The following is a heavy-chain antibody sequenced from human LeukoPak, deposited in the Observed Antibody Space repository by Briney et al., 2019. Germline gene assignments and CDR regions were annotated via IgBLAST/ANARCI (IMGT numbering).Heavy chain of an antibody. D-gene: IGHD2-21*01. CDR3: PRALFATRPYSQDAFDI. J-gene: IGHJ3*02. Sequence: GGSLRLSCAASGLIFSSHSMNWVRQAPGKGLEWVSSISRSSNFISYADSLKGRFTISRDNPKNSLYLQMNTLRAEDTAVYYCPRALFATRPYSQDAFDIWGQGTMVSVSS. CDR2: ISRSSNFI. V-gene: IGHV3-21*01. CDR1: GLIFSSHS.